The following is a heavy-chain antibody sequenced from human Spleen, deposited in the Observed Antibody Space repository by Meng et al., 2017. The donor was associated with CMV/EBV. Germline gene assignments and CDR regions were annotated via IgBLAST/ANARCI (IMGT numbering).Heavy chain of an antibody. CDR1: GFTFNSEA. Sequence: GGSLRLSCTASGFTFNSEAVTWVRQAPGQGLEWVSVIYSGGTRTFYADSVKGRFTISRDASKNMVYLQMDSLRAEDTAVYYCARRQQLVDYWGQGTLVTVSS. CDR2: IYSGGTRT. J-gene: IGHJ4*02. CDR3: ARRQQLVDY. V-gene: IGHV3-23*03. D-gene: IGHD6-13*01.